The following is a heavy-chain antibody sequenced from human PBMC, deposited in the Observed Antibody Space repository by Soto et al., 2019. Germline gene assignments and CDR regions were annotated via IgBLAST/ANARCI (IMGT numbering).Heavy chain of an antibody. J-gene: IGHJ4*02. D-gene: IGHD6-19*01. CDR2: VYITGTT. Sequence: SETLSLTCTVSGGSIGNYFWSWIRQPAGKGMEWIGRVYITGTTDFNPSLKSRVTMSVDASQNQVSLRLTSVTAADTAVYYCARDGDYNSGWFSLDNWGQGTLVTVSS. V-gene: IGHV4-4*07. CDR3: ARDGDYNSGWFSLDN. CDR1: GGSIGNYF.